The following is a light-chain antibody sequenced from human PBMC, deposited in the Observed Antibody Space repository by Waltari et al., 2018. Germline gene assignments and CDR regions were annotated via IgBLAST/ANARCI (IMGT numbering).Light chain of an antibody. J-gene: IGLJ2*01. CDR1: RPNVGGND. CDR2: NDN. V-gene: IGLV1-47*02. CDR3: ASWDESLSDVV. Sequence: QSVFPHPPSASGTPCHWASLPCSGDRPNVGGNDVSWYQQFPGAAPKLLIFNDNERPSGVPDRFSGSKSDTSASLAISGLRSEDEAHYYCASWDESLSDVVFGGGTKLTVL.